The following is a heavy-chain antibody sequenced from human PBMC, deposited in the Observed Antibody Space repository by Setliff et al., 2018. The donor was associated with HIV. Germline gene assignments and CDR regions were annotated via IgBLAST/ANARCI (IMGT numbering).Heavy chain of an antibody. CDR3: ARAVRDGYYYYYGMDV. J-gene: IGHJ6*02. CDR2: IYHSGST. Sequence: SETLSLTCAVSGGSISSSDWWSWVRQPPGKGLEWIGEIYHSGSTDYNPSIKSRVAISVDKSKNQFSLKLSSVTAADTAVYYCARAVRDGYYYYYGMDVWGQGTTVTVSS. V-gene: IGHV4-4*02. CDR1: GGSISSSDW.